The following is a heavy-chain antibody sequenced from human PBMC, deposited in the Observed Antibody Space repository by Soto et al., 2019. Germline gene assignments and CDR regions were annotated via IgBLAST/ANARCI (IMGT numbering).Heavy chain of an antibody. CDR3: AWDRLLPYGYGMDV. J-gene: IGHJ6*02. D-gene: IGHD3-10*01. CDR2: IWFDGSKK. V-gene: IGHV3-33*01. Sequence: QMQLVESGGGVVQPGRSLRLSCAASGFTFRSYGIHWVRQAPGKGLEWVALIWFDGSKKYYVDSVKGRFAVSRDNSRNTMYLQMKRLRGEDTAVYYCAWDRLLPYGYGMDVRGQGTTVTV. CDR1: GFTFRSYG.